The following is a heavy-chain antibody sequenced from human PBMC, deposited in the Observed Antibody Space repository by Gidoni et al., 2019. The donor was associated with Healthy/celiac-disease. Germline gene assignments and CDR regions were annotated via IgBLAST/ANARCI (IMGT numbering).Heavy chain of an antibody. V-gene: IGHV3-30*18. Sequence: QVQLVESGGGVVQPGRSLRLSCAASGFTFSSYGMHWVRQAPGKGLEWVAVISYDGSNKYYADSVKGRFTISRDNSKNTLYLQINSLRAEDTAVYYCAKESAMVSLDYWGQGTLVTVSS. CDR2: ISYDGSNK. D-gene: IGHD5-18*01. CDR1: GFTFSSYG. J-gene: IGHJ4*02. CDR3: AKESAMVSLDY.